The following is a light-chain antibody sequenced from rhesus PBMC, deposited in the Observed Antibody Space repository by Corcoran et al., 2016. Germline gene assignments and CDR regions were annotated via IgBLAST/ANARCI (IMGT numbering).Light chain of an antibody. CDR3: QHYYTTPFT. V-gene: IGKV1-25*01. CDR1: QGITND. J-gene: IGKJ3*01. CDR2: ESS. Sequence: DIQMTQSPSSLSASVGDRVTITCRASQGITNDLAWYQQKPGEIPKLLIYESSSLQSGIPSRCSGSGSGTDFTLTISSLQPEDFATYYCQHYYTTPFTFGPGTKLDIK.